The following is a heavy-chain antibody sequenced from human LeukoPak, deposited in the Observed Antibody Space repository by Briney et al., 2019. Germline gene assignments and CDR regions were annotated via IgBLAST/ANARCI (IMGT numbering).Heavy chain of an antibody. Sequence: SETLSLTCVVSGGSVSGYYWGWIRQPPGRGLEWIGYVYYSGSTNYNPSSKSRITISVDTSRNQFSLQLSSVTAADTAVYYCARIHRYCSGGACYVLDNWGQGTLVAVSS. D-gene: IGHD2-15*01. CDR2: VYYSGST. CDR1: GGSVSGYY. CDR3: ARIHRYCSGGACYVLDN. V-gene: IGHV4-59*02. J-gene: IGHJ4*02.